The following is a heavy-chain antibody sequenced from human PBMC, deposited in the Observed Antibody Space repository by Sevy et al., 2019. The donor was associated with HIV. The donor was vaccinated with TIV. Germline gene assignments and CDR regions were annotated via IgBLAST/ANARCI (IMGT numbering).Heavy chain of an antibody. V-gene: IGHV3-30*15. CDR3: AREGGHTAAWSPGNF. D-gene: IGHD2-15*01. Sequence: GGSLRLSCAASGFTFNSHGFHWVRQAPGKGLEWVALIPYDGRIKYYADSVKGRFIISRDDARNTLYLQMSGLRAEDTAVYYCAREGGHTAAWSPGNFWGQGTLVTVSS. CDR2: IPYDGRIK. CDR1: GFTFNSHG. J-gene: IGHJ4*02.